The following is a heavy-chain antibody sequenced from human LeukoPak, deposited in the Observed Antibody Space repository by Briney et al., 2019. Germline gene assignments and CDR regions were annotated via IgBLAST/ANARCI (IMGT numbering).Heavy chain of an antibody. J-gene: IGHJ4*02. CDR1: GGSISSHY. D-gene: IGHD5-18*01. Sequence: PSETLSLTCTVSGGSISSHYWSWIRQPPGKGLEWIAYLFDSVNTKDNPSLQSRLTISADTSKNQFSLRLSSVTAADTAVYYCATIKRGSIFGYFDFWGQGIKVTVSS. CDR3: ATIKRGSIFGYFDF. CDR2: LFDSVNT. V-gene: IGHV4-59*11.